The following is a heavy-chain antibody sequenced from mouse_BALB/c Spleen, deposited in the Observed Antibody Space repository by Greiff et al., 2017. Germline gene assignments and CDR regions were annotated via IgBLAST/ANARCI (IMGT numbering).Heavy chain of an antibody. Sequence: QVQLQQPGAELVKPGASVKLSCKASGYTFTSYYMYWVNQRHGQGLEWIGGINPSNGGTNFNEKFNSKATLTVDKSSSTAYMQLSSLTSEDSAVYYYSRSDYGSGYGQGLAYWGQGTLGTVSA. J-gene: IGHJ3*01. D-gene: IGHD1-1*01. CDR2: INPSNGGT. V-gene: IGHV1S16*01. CDR3: SRSDYGSGYGQGLAY. CDR1: GYTFTSYY.